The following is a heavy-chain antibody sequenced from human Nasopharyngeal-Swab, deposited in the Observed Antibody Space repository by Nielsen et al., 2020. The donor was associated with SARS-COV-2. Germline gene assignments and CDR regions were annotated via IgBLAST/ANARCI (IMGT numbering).Heavy chain of an antibody. J-gene: IGHJ6*03. V-gene: IGHV3-9*01. CDR1: GFTFENYA. Sequence: SLKISCVASGFTFENYAMHWVRQSPGKGLEWVSGVSWNSGTLTYADSVKGRFTISRDNAKNSLYLQMNSLRSEDTAFYYCAKANLGYCSSASCYSYFYYMDVWGKGTTVTVSS. CDR2: VSWNSGTL. CDR3: AKANLGYCSSASCYSYFYYMDV. D-gene: IGHD2-2*01.